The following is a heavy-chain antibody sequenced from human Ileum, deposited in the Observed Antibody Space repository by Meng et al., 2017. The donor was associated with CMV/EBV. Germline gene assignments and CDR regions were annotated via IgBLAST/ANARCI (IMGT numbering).Heavy chain of an antibody. J-gene: IGHJ6*02. CDR2: IYHSGST. D-gene: IGHD3-10*01. CDR3: ARSTELGAEFGDDRRGMDV. V-gene: IGHV4-4*02. CDR1: GGSISSSNW. Sequence: GSLRLSCAVSGGSISSSNWWSWVRQPPGKGREWIGEIYHSGSTNYNPSRKSRVTISVDKSKNQFSLRLSSVTAADTAMYYCARSTELGAEFGDDRRGMDVWGQGTTVTVSS.